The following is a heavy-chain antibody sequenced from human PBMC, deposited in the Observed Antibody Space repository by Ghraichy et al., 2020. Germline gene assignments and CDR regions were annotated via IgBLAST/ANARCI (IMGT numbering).Heavy chain of an antibody. D-gene: IGHD1-26*01. CDR1: GYTFTSYA. V-gene: IGHV1-18*04. Sequence: ASVKVSCKASGYTFTSYAISWVRQAPGQGLEWMGWIIAYNGNTNYAQTLQGRVTMAIDTSTSTAYMELRSLRSDDTAIYYCAGGGHSGSYERVDFDYWGQGTLVTVSS. CDR3: AGGGHSGSYERVDFDY. CDR2: IIAYNGNT. J-gene: IGHJ4*02.